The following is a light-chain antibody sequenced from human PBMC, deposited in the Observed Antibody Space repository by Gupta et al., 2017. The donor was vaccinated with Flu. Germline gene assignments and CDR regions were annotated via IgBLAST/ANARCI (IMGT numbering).Light chain of an antibody. CDR2: VAS. Sequence: DIQMTQSPSSVSASVGDRFTITCRASQGISSWLAWYQQKPGKAPKLLIYVASSLQRGGPSICSGSGDGTESNFTINSSQQEDFESYYCHQANRVHPLITFGRGTKVDIK. CDR1: QGISSW. V-gene: IGKV1-12*01. J-gene: IGKJ4*01. CDR3: HQANRVHPLIT.